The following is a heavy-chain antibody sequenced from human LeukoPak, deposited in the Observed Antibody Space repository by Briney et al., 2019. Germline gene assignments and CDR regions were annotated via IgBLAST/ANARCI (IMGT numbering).Heavy chain of an antibody. J-gene: IGHJ4*02. D-gene: IGHD3-10*01. Sequence: GGSLRLSCSASGFTFSGYAMHWVRQAPGKGLEYVSAIISNGESTYYSDSVKDRFTISRDNSKNTLYLQMNSLRAEDTAVYYCASGSGSYDYWGQGTLVTVSS. CDR3: ASGSGSYDY. CDR2: IISNGEST. V-gene: IGHV3-64*04. CDR1: GFTFSGYA.